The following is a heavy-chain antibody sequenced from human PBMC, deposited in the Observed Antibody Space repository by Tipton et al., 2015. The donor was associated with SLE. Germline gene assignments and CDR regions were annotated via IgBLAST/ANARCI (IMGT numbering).Heavy chain of an antibody. CDR1: GGSISSGGYY. J-gene: IGHJ4*02. CDR3: ARDGVGSSGWYGASY. V-gene: IGHV4-31*03. CDR2: IYYSGST. D-gene: IGHD6-19*01. Sequence: LRLSCTVSGGSISSGGYYWSWIRQHPGKGLEWIGYIYYSGSTYYNPSLKSRVTISVDTSKNQFSLKLSSVTAADTAEYYCARDGVGSSGWYGASYWGQGTLVTVSS.